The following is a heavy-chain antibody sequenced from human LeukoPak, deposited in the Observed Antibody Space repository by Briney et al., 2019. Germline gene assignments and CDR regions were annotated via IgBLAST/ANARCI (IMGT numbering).Heavy chain of an antibody. Sequence: GASVKVSCKASGYTFTSYYMHWVRQAPGQGLEWMGIINPRGGSTSYAQKFQGRVTITADESTSTAYMELSSLRSEDTAVYYCATSGDIVVVPAAFGYWGQGTLVTVSS. D-gene: IGHD2-2*01. CDR1: GYTFTSYY. CDR3: ATSGDIVVVPAAFGY. J-gene: IGHJ4*02. V-gene: IGHV1-46*01. CDR2: INPRGGST.